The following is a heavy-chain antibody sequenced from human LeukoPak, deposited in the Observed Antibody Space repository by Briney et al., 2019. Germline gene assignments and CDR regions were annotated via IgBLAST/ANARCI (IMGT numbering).Heavy chain of an antibody. D-gene: IGHD5-18*01. Sequence: GGSLRLSCAASGFTFDDYAMHWVRQAPGKGLEWVSGISWNSGSIGYADSVKGRFTISRDNAKNSLYLLMNSLRAEDTAFYYCAKDGGYSYDSPTYYSYMDVWGKGTTVTISS. V-gene: IGHV3-9*01. CDR2: ISWNSGSI. CDR1: GFTFDDYA. CDR3: AKDGGYSYDSPTYYSYMDV. J-gene: IGHJ6*03.